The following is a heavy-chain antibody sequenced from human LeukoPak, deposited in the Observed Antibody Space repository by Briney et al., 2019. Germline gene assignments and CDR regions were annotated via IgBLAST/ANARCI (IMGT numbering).Heavy chain of an antibody. CDR1: GFTFSSYS. V-gene: IGHV3-21*01. Sequence: GGSLRLSCAASGFTFSSYSMNWVRQAPGKGLEWVSSISSSSSYIYYADSVKGRFTISRDNAKNSLYLQMNSLRAENTAVYYCARAFTSGKCDYWGQGTLVTVSS. CDR3: ARAFTSGKCDY. J-gene: IGHJ4*02. CDR2: ISSSSSYI. D-gene: IGHD1-26*01.